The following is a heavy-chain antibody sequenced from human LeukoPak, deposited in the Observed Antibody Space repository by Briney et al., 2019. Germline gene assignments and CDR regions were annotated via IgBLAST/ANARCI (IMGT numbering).Heavy chain of an antibody. Sequence: ASVKVSCKASGYTFTSYGISWVRQAPGQGLEWMGWISAYNGNTNYAQKLQGRVTMTTDTSTSTAYVELRSLRSDDTAVYYCARSNFYGSGSYYKFDPWGQGTLVTVSS. CDR3: ARSNFYGSGSYYKFDP. CDR1: GYTFTSYG. J-gene: IGHJ5*02. V-gene: IGHV1-18*01. D-gene: IGHD3-10*01. CDR2: ISAYNGNT.